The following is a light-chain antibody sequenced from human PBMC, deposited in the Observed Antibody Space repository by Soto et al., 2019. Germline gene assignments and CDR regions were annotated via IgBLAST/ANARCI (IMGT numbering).Light chain of an antibody. CDR1: QSVSSY. J-gene: IGKJ4*01. CDR2: DAS. CDR3: QQRSNWPPFT. V-gene: IGKV3-11*01. Sequence: ENVLTQSPATLSLSPGERATLSCRASQSVSSYLAWYQQKPGQAPRLLIYDASNRATGIPARFSGSGSGTDFTLTISSLEPEDFAVYYCQQRSNWPPFTFGGGPKVAIK.